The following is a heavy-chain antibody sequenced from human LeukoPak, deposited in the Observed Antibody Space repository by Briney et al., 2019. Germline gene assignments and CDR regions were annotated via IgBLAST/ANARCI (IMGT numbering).Heavy chain of an antibody. CDR3: ARGSRITMVRGVTSPPRFDY. Sequence: SETLSLTCAVYGGSFSGYYRSWIRQPPGKGLEWIGEINHSGSTNYNPSLKSRVTISVDTSKNQFSLKLSSVIAADTAVYYCARGSRITMVRGVTSPPRFDYWGQGTLVTVSS. J-gene: IGHJ4*02. CDR2: INHSGST. V-gene: IGHV4-34*01. CDR1: GGSFSGYY. D-gene: IGHD3-10*01.